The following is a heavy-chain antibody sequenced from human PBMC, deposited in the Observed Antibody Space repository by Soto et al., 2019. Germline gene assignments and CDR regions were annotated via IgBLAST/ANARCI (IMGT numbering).Heavy chain of an antibody. J-gene: IGHJ6*02. D-gene: IGHD5-12*01. Sequence: SETLSLTCTVSGGSISSSSYYWGWIRQPPGKGLEWIGSIYYSGSTNYSPSFQGHVTISADKSISTAYLQWSSLKASDTAMYYCARHSLVATTNNYYYYYGMDVWGQGTTVTVSS. CDR1: GGSISSSSYY. CDR2: IYYSGST. V-gene: IGHV4-39*07. CDR3: ARHSLVATTNNYYYYYGMDV.